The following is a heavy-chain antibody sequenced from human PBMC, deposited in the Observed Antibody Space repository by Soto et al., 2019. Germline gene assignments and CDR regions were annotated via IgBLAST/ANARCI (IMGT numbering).Heavy chain of an antibody. CDR3: ARGLTMLRGVMDS. V-gene: IGHV4-31*03. D-gene: IGHD3-10*01. CDR1: GGSISSGGDY. J-gene: IGHJ4*02. Sequence: AXETLSLTCTVSGGSISSGGDYWSWIRQRPGKGLEWIGYIYYTGGAYYNPSLKSRLTLSVDTAKSQFSLQLTSVTAADTAVYFCARGLTMLRGVMDSWGQGTLVTVSS. CDR2: IYYTGGA.